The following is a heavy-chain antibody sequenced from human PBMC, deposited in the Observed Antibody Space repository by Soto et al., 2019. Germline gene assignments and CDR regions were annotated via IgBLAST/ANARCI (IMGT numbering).Heavy chain of an antibody. Sequence: QVQLVQSGAEVKKPGSSVKVSCKASGGTFSSYTISWVRQAPGQGLEWMGRIIPILGIANYAQKFQGRVTITADKSTSTAYMELSSLGSAATAVYYCARGHDSSGYYWFDPWGQGTLVTVSS. CDR3: ARGHDSSGYYWFDP. J-gene: IGHJ5*02. CDR2: IIPILGIA. CDR1: GGTFSSYT. V-gene: IGHV1-69*02. D-gene: IGHD3-22*01.